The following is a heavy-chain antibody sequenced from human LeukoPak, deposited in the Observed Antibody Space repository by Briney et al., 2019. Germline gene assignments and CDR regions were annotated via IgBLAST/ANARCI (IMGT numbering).Heavy chain of an antibody. Sequence: SETLSLTCAVYGGSFSGYYWSWIRQPPGKGLEWIGEINHSGSTNYNPPLKSRVTISVDTSKNQFSLKLSSVTAADTAVYYCARQYGIVLMVYAYNWFDPWGQGTLVTVSS. CDR2: INHSGST. CDR1: GGSFSGYY. V-gene: IGHV4-34*01. J-gene: IGHJ5*02. D-gene: IGHD2-8*01. CDR3: ARQYGIVLMVYAYNWFDP.